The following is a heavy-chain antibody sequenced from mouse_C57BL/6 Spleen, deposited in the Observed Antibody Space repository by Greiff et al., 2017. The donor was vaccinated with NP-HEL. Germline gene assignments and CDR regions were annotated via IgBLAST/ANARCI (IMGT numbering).Heavy chain of an antibody. CDR3: ARHDYYGSSYGYFDV. J-gene: IGHJ1*03. CDR2: ISNLAYSI. V-gene: IGHV5-15*01. CDR1: GFTFSDYG. Sequence: EVMLVESRGGLVQPGGSLKLSCAASGFTFSDYGMAWVRQAPRKGPEWVAFISNLAYSIYYADTVTGRFTISRENAKNTLYLEMSSLRSEDTAMYYCARHDYYGSSYGYFDVWGTGTTVTVSS. D-gene: IGHD1-1*01.